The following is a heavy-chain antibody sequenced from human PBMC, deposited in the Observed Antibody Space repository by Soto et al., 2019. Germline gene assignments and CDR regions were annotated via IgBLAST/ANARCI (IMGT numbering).Heavy chain of an antibody. CDR3: ARDLDQGCSGGSCYSTGAFDI. V-gene: IGHV3-7*01. CDR1: GFTFSRYW. CDR2: IKEDGNEK. J-gene: IGHJ3*02. D-gene: IGHD2-15*01. Sequence: EVQLVESGGGLVQPGGSLRLSCAASGFTFSRYWMSWVRQAPGKGLEWVANIKEDGNEKYYVDSVKGRFTISRDNAKNSLYLQMNSLRAGDTAVYYCARDLDQGCSGGSCYSTGAFDIWGQGTVVTVSS.